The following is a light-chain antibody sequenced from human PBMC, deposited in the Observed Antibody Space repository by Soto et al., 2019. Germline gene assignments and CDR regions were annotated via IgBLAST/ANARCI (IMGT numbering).Light chain of an antibody. CDR3: QQYGSSPWT. Sequence: DIQLTQSPSFLSASVVDRVTITCRASQSISSYLNWYQQKPGKAPKLLIYAASSLQSGVPSRFSGSGSGTDFTLTISRLEPEDFAVYYCQQYGSSPWTCGQGNKGDIK. CDR1: QSISSY. CDR2: AAS. V-gene: IGKV1-39*02. J-gene: IGKJ1*01.